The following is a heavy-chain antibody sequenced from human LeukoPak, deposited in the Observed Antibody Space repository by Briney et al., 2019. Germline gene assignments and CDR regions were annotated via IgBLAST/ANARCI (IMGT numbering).Heavy chain of an antibody. D-gene: IGHD5-12*01. CDR3: ARHRPPGLRSNYFDC. V-gene: IGHV4-39*01. CDR2: IYYSGST. Sequence: PSETLSLTCTVSGGSISGYYWGWIRQPPGKGLEWIGSIYYSGSTYYNPSLKSRVTISVDTSKNQFSLKLSSVTAADTAVYYCARHRPPGLRSNYFDCWGQGTLVTVSS. J-gene: IGHJ4*02. CDR1: GGSISGYY.